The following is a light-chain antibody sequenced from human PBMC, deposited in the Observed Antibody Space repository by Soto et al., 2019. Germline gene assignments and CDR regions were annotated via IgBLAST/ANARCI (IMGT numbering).Light chain of an antibody. V-gene: IGKV1-39*01. CDR3: QQSYSDPWT. Sequence: EIQMTKTPSSLSASVGDRVTITSRASQSISSYLNWYQQKPGRAPKLLIYAASSLQSGVPSRFSGSGSGTDFTLTISSLQPEDFATYYCQQSYSDPWTFGQAIKV. CDR2: AAS. CDR1: QSISSY. J-gene: IGKJ1*01.